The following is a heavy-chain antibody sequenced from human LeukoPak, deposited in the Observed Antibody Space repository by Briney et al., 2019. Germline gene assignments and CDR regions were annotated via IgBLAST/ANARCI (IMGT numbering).Heavy chain of an antibody. V-gene: IGHV3-64*01. CDR2: ISSNGGST. CDR1: GFTFSSYA. CDR3: ARDRSGYLYYFDY. Sequence: GGSLRLSCAASGFTFSSYAMHWVRQAPGKGLEYVSAISSNGGSTYYANSVKGRFTISRDNSKNTLYLQMGSLRAEDMAVYYCARDRSGYLYYFDYWGQGTLVTVSS. J-gene: IGHJ4*02. D-gene: IGHD5-12*01.